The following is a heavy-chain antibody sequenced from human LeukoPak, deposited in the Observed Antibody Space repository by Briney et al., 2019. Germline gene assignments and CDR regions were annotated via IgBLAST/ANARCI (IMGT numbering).Heavy chain of an antibody. CDR2: IYYSGST. CDR1: GGSISSYY. V-gene: IGHV4-59*12. D-gene: IGHD4-17*01. Sequence: SETLSLTCSVSGGSISSYYWSWIRQPPGKGLEWIGYIYYSGSTNYNPSLKSRVTISVDTSKNQFSPKLSSVTAADTAVYYCARSYGDARDYYYYYYMDVWGKGTTVTVSS. J-gene: IGHJ6*03. CDR3: ARSYGDARDYYYYYYMDV.